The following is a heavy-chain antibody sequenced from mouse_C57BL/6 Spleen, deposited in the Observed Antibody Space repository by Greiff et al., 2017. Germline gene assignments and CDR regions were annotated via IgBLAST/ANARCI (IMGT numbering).Heavy chain of an antibody. Sequence: VKLQESGAELVRPGASVTLSCKASGYTFTDYEMHWVKQTPVHGLEWIGAIDPETGGTAYNQKFKGKAILTADKSSSTAYMELRSLTSEDSAVYYCTRRESTYYFDYWGQGTTLTVSS. CDR2: IDPETGGT. J-gene: IGHJ2*01. CDR3: TRRESTYYFDY. V-gene: IGHV1-15*01. CDR1: GYTFTDYE.